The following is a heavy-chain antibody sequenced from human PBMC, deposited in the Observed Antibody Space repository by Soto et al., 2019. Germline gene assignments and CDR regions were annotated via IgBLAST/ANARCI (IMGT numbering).Heavy chain of an antibody. Sequence: ASVKVSCKASGYTFTSYGISWVRQAPGQGLEWMGWISAYNGNTNYAQKLQGRVTMTTDTSTSTAYMELRSLRSDDTAVYYCARTRCLTWDDYGDYDITGCAFDIWGQGTMVTVSS. J-gene: IGHJ3*02. CDR1: GYTFTSYG. D-gene: IGHD4-17*01. CDR2: ISAYNGNT. V-gene: IGHV1-18*01. CDR3: ARTRCLTWDDYGDYDITGCAFDI.